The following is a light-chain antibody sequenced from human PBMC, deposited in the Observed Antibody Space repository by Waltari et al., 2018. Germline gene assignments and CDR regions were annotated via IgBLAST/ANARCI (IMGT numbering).Light chain of an antibody. Sequence: DIVMTQSPDSLAVSLGERATINCKSSQILYNSNNKNHLAWYQQKAGQPPKLLIYWASTRESGVPDRFSGSGSGTDFTLTISSLQAEDVAVYYCQHYINIPITFGQGTRLEIK. V-gene: IGKV4-1*01. CDR3: QHYINIPIT. CDR1: QILYNSNNKNH. CDR2: WAS. J-gene: IGKJ5*01.